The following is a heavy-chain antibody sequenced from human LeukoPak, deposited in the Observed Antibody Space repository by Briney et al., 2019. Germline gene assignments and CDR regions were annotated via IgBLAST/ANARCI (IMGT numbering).Heavy chain of an antibody. CDR2: IWYDGTNK. D-gene: IGHD5-24*01. CDR3: ARRDGYDFDY. CDR1: GFTFSSHG. J-gene: IGHJ4*02. V-gene: IGHV3-33*01. Sequence: GGSLRLSCAASGFTFSSHGMHWVRQAPGKGLEWVAVIWYDGTNKYADSVKGRFTISRDNSKNTLYLQMNSLSAEDTAVYYCARRDGYDFDYWGQGTLVTVSS.